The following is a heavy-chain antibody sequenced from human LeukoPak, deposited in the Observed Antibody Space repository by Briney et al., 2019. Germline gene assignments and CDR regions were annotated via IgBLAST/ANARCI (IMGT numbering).Heavy chain of an antibody. J-gene: IGHJ4*02. V-gene: IGHV3-23*01. CDR2: ISGSGGST. CDR3: AKAPRYDFWSGYFYFDY. D-gene: IGHD3-3*01. Sequence: PGGSLRLSCAASGITFSSYGMSWVRQAPGKGLEWVSGISGSGGSTYYADSVKGRFTISRDNSKNTLYLQMNSLRAEDTAVYYCAKAPRYDFWSGYFYFDYWGQGTLVTVSS. CDR1: GITFSSYG.